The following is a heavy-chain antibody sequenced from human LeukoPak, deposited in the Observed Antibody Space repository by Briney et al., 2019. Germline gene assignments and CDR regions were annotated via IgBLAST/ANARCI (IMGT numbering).Heavy chain of an antibody. Sequence: PGGSLRLSCAASGFTVSSNYMSWVRQAPGKGLEWVAFIRYDGSNKYYADSVKGRFTISRDNSKNTLYLQMNSLRAEDTAVYYCAKGYSSGWYRIDYWGQGTLVTVSS. CDR3: AKGYSSGWYRIDY. V-gene: IGHV3-30*02. CDR2: IRYDGSNK. CDR1: GFTVSSNY. J-gene: IGHJ4*02. D-gene: IGHD6-19*01.